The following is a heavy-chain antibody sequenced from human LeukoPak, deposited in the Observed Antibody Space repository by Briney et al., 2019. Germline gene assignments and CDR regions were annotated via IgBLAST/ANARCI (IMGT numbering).Heavy chain of an antibody. J-gene: IGHJ4*02. CDR3: ARDTRDGYSSGWYAY. CDR2: IKQDGSEK. Sequence: PGGSLRLSCAASGFTFSSYWMSWVRQAPGKGLEWVANIKQDGSEKYYVDSVKGRFTISRDNAKNSLYLQMSSLRAEDTAVYYCARDTRDGYSSGWYAYWGQGTLVTVSS. D-gene: IGHD6-19*01. CDR1: GFTFSSYW. V-gene: IGHV3-7*01.